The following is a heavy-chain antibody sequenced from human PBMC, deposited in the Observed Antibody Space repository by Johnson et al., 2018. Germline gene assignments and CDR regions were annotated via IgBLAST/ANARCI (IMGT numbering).Heavy chain of an antibody. V-gene: IGHV3-23*04. CDR1: GFTFNTCA. CDR2: ISASGDTT. CDR3: EKDVVVVPVCYCLDV. D-gene: IGHD2-2*01. J-gene: IGHJ6*02. Sequence: VQLVQSGGGLVQPGGSLRLSCATSGFTFNTCAMNWVRQAPGKGLEWVSGISASGDTTWYSDSVKGRFAISRDNPKNSLSLQMNSLRADDRAIYYCEKDVVVVPVCYCLDVWGQGTTVTVSS.